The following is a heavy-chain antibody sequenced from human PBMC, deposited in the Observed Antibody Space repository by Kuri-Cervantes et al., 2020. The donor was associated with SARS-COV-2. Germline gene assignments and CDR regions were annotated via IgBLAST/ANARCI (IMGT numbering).Heavy chain of an antibody. V-gene: IGHV4-61*02. J-gene: IGHJ4*02. D-gene: IGHD6-19*01. CDR3: ARGIAVAGAKYFDY. CDR1: GGSISSGSSY. Sequence: LRLSCTLSGGSISSGSSYWTWIRQPAGKGREWIGRLYTGGSTNYNPSLKSRVTISADTSKNQFSLNLSSVTAADTAAYYCARGIAVAGAKYFDYWGQGTLVTVSS. CDR2: LYTGGST.